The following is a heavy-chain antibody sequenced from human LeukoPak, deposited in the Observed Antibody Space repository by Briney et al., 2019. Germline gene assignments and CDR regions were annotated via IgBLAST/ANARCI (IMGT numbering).Heavy chain of an antibody. CDR3: ARLSQTPDYYSNGGYYQLGF. Sequence: VASVKVSCKASRYTFTSYDINWVREAAGQGLEWMGWMNPNTGRTGFAQKFQGRLAMTRDTSISTAYLELSSLRSEDTAIYYCARLSQTPDYYSNGGYYQLGFWGQGTPVTVSS. J-gene: IGHJ4*02. CDR2: MNPNTGRT. V-gene: IGHV1-8*01. CDR1: RYTFTSYD. D-gene: IGHD3-22*01.